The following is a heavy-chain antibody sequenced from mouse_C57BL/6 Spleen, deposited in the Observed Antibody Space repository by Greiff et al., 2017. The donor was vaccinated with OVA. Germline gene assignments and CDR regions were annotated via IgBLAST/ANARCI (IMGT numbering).Heavy chain of an antibody. CDR2: INPNNGGT. V-gene: IGHV1-26*01. Sequence: EVQLQQSGPELVKPGASVKISCKASGYTFTDYYMNWVKQSHGKSLEWIGDINPNNGGTSYNQKFKGKATLTVDKSSSTAYMELRSLTSEDSAVYYCARGRGYDYDWFAYWGQGTLVTVSA. CDR3: ARGRGYDYDWFAY. CDR1: GYTFTDYY. J-gene: IGHJ3*01. D-gene: IGHD2-4*01.